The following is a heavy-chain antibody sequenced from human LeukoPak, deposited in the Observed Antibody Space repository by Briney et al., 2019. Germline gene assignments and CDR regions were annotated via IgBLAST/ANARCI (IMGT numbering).Heavy chain of an antibody. D-gene: IGHD2-2*01. CDR3: ARRPYQLLDYYYYYMDV. V-gene: IGHV3-9*01. Sequence: GGSLRLSCAASGFTFDDYAMFWVRQAPGKGLEWVSGINWNSGSIGYADSVKGRFTISRDNAKNSLYLQMNSLRAEDTAVYYCARRPYQLLDYYYYYMDVWGKGTTVTVSS. CDR1: GFTFDDYA. CDR2: INWNSGSI. J-gene: IGHJ6*03.